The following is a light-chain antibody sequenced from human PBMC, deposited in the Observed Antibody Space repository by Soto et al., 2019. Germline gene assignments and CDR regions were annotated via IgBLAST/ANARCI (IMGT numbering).Light chain of an antibody. CDR3: QQYGGSPRT. J-gene: IGKJ1*01. V-gene: IGKV3-20*01. Sequence: EIVLTQSPGTLSLSPGERATLSCRASQSVSSSYLAWYQQKTGQAPRLLIYGASSRATGIPDRFSGRGSGTDFTLTISRLEPDDFSVYYCQQYGGSPRTFGQGTKVDIK. CDR2: GAS. CDR1: QSVSSSY.